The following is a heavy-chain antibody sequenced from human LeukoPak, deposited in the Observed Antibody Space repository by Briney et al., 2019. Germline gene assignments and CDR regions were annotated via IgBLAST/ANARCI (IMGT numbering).Heavy chain of an antibody. D-gene: IGHD7-27*01. V-gene: IGHV3-23*01. CDR3: ARDLAWGAFDY. CDR1: GFTFSSYA. J-gene: IGHJ4*02. Sequence: GGSLRLSCAASGFTFSSYAMNWVRQAPGKGLEWLSGVSPPGGGTYYADSVKGRFTISRDDSKNTLSLQMNSLRVEDTAVYHCARDLAWGAFDYWGQGTLVTVSS. CDR2: VSPPGGGT.